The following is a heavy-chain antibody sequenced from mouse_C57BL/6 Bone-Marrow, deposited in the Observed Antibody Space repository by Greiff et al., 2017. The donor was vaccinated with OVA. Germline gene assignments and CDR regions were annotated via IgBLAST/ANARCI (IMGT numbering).Heavy chain of an antibody. CDR2: IRNKANNHAT. V-gene: IGHV6-6*01. CDR1: GFTFSDAW. D-gene: IGHD4-1*01. J-gene: IGHJ3*01. CDR3: TRRGHWDFFAY. Sequence: EVQVVESGGGLVQPGGSMKLSCAASGFTFSDAWMDWVRQSPEKGLEWVAEIRNKANNHATYYAESVKGRFTISRDDSKSSVYLQMNSLRAEDTGIYYCTRRGHWDFFAYWGQGTLVTVSA.